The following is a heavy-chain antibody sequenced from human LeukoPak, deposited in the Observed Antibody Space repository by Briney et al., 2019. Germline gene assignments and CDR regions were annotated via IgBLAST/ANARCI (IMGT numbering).Heavy chain of an antibody. D-gene: IGHD2-21*02. Sequence: GSVKVSCKTSRYTFTTPDINGVRQAPGQEGGWRGGRNPNSRNKGFAQKFQGRVSMTTNTSISAAYMELSSLTSEDTAVYYCARAIRGGDGIISYYYYAMDVWGQGTTVTVS. CDR3: ARAIRGGDGIISYYYYAMDV. CDR2: RNPNSRNK. CDR1: RYTFTTPD. V-gene: IGHV1-8*01. J-gene: IGHJ6*02.